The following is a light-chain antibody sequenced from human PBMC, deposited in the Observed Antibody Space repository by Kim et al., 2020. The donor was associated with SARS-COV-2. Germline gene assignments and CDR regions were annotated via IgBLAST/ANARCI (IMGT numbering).Light chain of an antibody. Sequence: EIVLTQSPATLSLSPGERATLSCRASQSVGRYLAWYQQKPGQAPRLLIYDSSNRATGIPARFSGSGSGTDFTLTISSLEAEDFAVYYCQQRSDGLTFGGGTRVDIK. CDR2: DSS. CDR3: QQRSDGLT. CDR1: QSVGRY. V-gene: IGKV3-11*01. J-gene: IGKJ4*01.